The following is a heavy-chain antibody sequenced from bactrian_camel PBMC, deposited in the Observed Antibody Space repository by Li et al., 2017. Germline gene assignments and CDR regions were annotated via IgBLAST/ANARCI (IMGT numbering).Heavy chain of an antibody. CDR3: AANLRLHGIECSTIEHYLW. V-gene: IGHV3S55*01. CDR1: GLKFANSE. J-gene: IGHJ4*01. CDR2: ITRGGSKK. D-gene: IGHD1*01. Sequence: HVQLVESGGGSVQAGRSLTLSCRASGLKFANSEVAWYRQAPGNDCELVSSITRGGSKKHYAESVKGRFNFTEDSAKNTLYLHLDNLKPEDTAMYTCAANLRLHGIECSTIEHYLWWGQGTQVTVS.